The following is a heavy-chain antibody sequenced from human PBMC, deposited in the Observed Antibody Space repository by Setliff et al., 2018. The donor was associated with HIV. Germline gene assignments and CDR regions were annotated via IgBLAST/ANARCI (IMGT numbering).Heavy chain of an antibody. Sequence: SETLSLTCVISGGSMGSHYWSWIRQSPGRGLEWIGNIHYTGISDINPSLKRRATISLDRPKIQFSLKLSSVTAADTAVYFCARWGAGYNSYDSWGQGSLVTVSS. CDR3: ARWGAGYNSYDS. J-gene: IGHJ4*02. D-gene: IGHD5-12*01. CDR2: IHYTGIS. V-gene: IGHV4-59*11. CDR1: GGSMGSHY.